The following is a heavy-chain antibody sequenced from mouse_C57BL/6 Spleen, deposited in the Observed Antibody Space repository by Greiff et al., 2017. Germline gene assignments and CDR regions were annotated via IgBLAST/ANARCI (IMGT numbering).Heavy chain of an antibody. J-gene: IGHJ4*01. CDR1: GFSFTSYC. CDR3: ARRGYYAMDY. Sequence: VKLVESGPGLVQPSHCLSITCTASGFSFTSYCVHWVRQSPGQGLAWLGVIWSGGSTDYNAAFISRLGIINDNSKSQVFVKMNGLQADDTAIYYCARRGYYAMDYWGQGTSVTVSS. CDR2: IWSGGST. V-gene: IGHV2-2*01.